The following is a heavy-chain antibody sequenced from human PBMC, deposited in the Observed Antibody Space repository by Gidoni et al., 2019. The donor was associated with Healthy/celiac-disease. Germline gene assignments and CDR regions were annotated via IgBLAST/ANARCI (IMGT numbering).Heavy chain of an antibody. CDR1: GGSFSGYY. J-gene: IGHJ6*03. CDR2: INHSGST. CDR3: ARRDYYYYYMDV. V-gene: IGHV4-34*01. Sequence: QVQLQQWGAGLLTPSATLSLTCAVYGGSFSGYYWSWIRQPPGKGLEWIGEINHSGSTNYNPSLKSRVTISVDTSKNQFSLKLSSVTAADTAVYYCARRDYYYYYMDVWGKGTTVTVSS.